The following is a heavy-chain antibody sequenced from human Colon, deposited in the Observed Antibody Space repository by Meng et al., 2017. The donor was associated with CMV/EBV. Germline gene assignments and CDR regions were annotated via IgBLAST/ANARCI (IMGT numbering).Heavy chain of an antibody. Sequence: GESLKISCAASGFTFSSYSMYWVRRAPGKGLEWVAVISYHGSNKEYVDFARGRFTISRDGSKNSVYLQMNNLKIEDTAVYYCARGGEDGYDRLGYYGMDVWGQGTTVTVSS. CDR3: ARGGEDGYDRLGYYGMDV. V-gene: IGHV3-30*07. CDR2: ISYHGSNK. D-gene: IGHD5-12*01. CDR1: GFTFSSYS. J-gene: IGHJ6*02.